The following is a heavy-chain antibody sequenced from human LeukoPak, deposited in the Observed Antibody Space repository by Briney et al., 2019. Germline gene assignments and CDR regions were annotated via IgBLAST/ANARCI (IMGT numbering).Heavy chain of an antibody. CDR2: ISYDGSNK. CDR3: AKGPGGSYLNWFDP. D-gene: IGHD1-26*01. J-gene: IGHJ5*02. CDR1: GFTFSSYG. Sequence: GRSLRLSCAASGFTFSSYGMHWVRQAPGKGLEWVAVISYDGSNKYYADSVKGRFTISRDNSKNTLYLQMNSLRAEDTAVYYCAKGPGGSYLNWFDPWGQGTLVTVSS. V-gene: IGHV3-30*18.